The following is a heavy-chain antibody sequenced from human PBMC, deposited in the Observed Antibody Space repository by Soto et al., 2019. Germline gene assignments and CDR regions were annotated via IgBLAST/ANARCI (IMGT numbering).Heavy chain of an antibody. D-gene: IGHD6-19*01. V-gene: IGHV4-39*01. CDR1: GGSISSSSYY. CDR3: ARILPGIAVAGPYFDY. Sequence: SETLSLTCTVSGGSISSSSYYWGWIRQPPGKGLEWIGSIYYSGSTYYNPSLKSRVTISVDTSKNQFSLKLSSVTAADTAVYYCARILPGIAVAGPYFDYWGQGTLVTVSS. J-gene: IGHJ4*02. CDR2: IYYSGST.